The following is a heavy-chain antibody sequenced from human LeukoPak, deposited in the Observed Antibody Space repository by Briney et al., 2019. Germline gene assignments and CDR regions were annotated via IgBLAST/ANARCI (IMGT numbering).Heavy chain of an antibody. CDR3: ARNYGDYVFIIGY. D-gene: IGHD4-17*01. V-gene: IGHV3-23*01. Sequence: PGGSLRLSCGASGFTFSKHGMNWVRQAPGKGLEWLSGVSPPGGGTYYADSVKGRLTISRDDSKNTLSLQMNSLRVEDTAVYYCARNYGDYVFIIGYWGQGTLVTVSS. CDR1: GFTFSKHG. CDR2: VSPPGGGT. J-gene: IGHJ4*02.